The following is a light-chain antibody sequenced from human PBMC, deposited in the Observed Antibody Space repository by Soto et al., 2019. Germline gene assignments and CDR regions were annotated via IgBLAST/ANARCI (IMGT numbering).Light chain of an antibody. V-gene: IGLV1-44*01. Sequence: QSVLTQPPSASGTPGQRDTISCSGSSSNIGSKTVNWYQQVPGTVPKLLIYNSYQRPSGVPDRFSGSKSGTSASLAISGLQSEDEADYYCSAWDASLNGYVFGTGTKVTVL. CDR1: SSNIGSKT. CDR3: SAWDASLNGYV. J-gene: IGLJ1*01. CDR2: NSY.